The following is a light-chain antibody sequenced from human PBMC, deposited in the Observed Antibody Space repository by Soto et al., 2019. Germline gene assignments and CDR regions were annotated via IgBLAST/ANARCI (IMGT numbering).Light chain of an antibody. CDR2: AAS. CDR1: QSISNY. V-gene: IGKV1-39*01. Sequence: DIQMTQSPSSLSASVGDRVTITCRASQSISNYLNWYQQKPGNAPKLLIYAASTLQSGVPSRFSGSESGTEFTLTISSLQPEDFGDYICQQSYKTPFTFGPGTKVDIK. J-gene: IGKJ3*01. CDR3: QQSYKTPFT.